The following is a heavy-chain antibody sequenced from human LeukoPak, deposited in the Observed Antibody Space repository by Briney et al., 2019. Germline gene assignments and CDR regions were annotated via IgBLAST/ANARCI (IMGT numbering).Heavy chain of an antibody. CDR1: GYTFTSYD. J-gene: IGHJ5*02. V-gene: IGHV1-8*01. D-gene: IGHD3-16*02. Sequence: ASVKVSCKASGYTFTSYDINWVRQATGQGLEWMGWMNPNSGNTGYAQKFQGRVTMTRNTSISTAYMELSGLRSEDTAVYYCARLFDYVWGSYRPWGQGTLVTVSS. CDR2: MNPNSGNT. CDR3: ARLFDYVWGSYRP.